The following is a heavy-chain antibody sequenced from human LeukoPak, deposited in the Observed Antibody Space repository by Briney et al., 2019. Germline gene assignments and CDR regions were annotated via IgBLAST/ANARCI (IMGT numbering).Heavy chain of an antibody. CDR2: ISGSGSGGST. Sequence: QAGGSLRLSCSASGFTFSNYAMSWVRQAPGKGLEWVSAISGSGSGGSTYYADSVRGRFTVSRDNSKNTLFLQMNSLRAEDTAVYYCAKDGGLWVSAHWGDSWGRGTLVTVSS. D-gene: IGHD7-27*01. J-gene: IGHJ4*02. CDR1: GFTFSNYA. CDR3: AKDGGLWVSAHWGDS. V-gene: IGHV3-23*01.